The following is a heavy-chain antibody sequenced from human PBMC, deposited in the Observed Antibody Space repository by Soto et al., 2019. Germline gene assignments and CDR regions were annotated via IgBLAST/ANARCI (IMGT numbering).Heavy chain of an antibody. D-gene: IGHD2-2*01. CDR3: ARDLGLYCSSTSCLGMDV. V-gene: IGHV1-2*04. CDR2: INPNSGGT. Sequence: QVQLVQSGAEVKKPGASVKVSCKASGYTFTGYYMHWVRQAPGQGLEWMGWINPNSGGTNYAQKFQGWVTMTRDTSISTAYMELSRLRSDDTAVYYCARDLGLYCSSTSCLGMDVWGQGTTVTVSS. J-gene: IGHJ6*02. CDR1: GYTFTGYY.